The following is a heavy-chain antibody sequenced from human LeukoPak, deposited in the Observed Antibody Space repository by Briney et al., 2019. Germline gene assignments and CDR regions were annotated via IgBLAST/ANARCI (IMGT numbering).Heavy chain of an antibody. CDR3: ARALSVFQQLAYFDY. CDR1: GGSISSSSYY. Sequence: SETLSLTCTVSGGSISSSSYYWGWIRQPPGKGLEWIGSIYYSGSTYYNPSLKSRVTISVDTSKNQFSLKLSSVTAADTAVYYCARALSVFQQLAYFDYWGQGTLVTVSS. V-gene: IGHV4-39*01. J-gene: IGHJ4*02. D-gene: IGHD6-13*01. CDR2: IYYSGST.